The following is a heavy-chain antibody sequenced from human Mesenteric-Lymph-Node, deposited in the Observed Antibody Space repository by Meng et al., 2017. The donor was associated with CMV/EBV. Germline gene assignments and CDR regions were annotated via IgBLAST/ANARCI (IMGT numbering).Heavy chain of an antibody. V-gene: IGHV3-20*04. D-gene: IGHD6-13*01. CDR2: INWNGGST. Sequence: GESLKISCAASGFTFSSYWMHWVRQAPGKGLEWVSGINWNGGSTGYADSVKGRFTISRDNAKNTLYLQMNSLRAEDTAVYYCARYWYSSSWYRYYYYGMDVWGQGTTVTVSS. CDR1: GFTFSSYW. CDR3: ARYWYSSSWYRYYYYGMDV. J-gene: IGHJ6*02.